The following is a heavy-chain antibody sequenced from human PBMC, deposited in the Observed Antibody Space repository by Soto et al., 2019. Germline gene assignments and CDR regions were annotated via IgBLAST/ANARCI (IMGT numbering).Heavy chain of an antibody. D-gene: IGHD1-26*01. V-gene: IGHV3-23*01. Sequence: WGSLRLSCAASGFSFRSYAMGWVRQAPGKGLAWVSSISAGGDGTYYADSVKGRFTISRDNSKNTLYLQMDSLRAEDTAVYYCADGGRYPYFWGQGTLVTVSS. J-gene: IGHJ4*02. CDR3: ADGGRYPYF. CDR2: ISAGGDGT. CDR1: GFSFRSYA.